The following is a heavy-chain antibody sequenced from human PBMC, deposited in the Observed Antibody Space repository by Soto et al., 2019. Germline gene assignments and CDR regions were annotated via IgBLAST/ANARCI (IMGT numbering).Heavy chain of an antibody. CDR2: ISWDGGST. CDR1: GFTFDDYT. D-gene: IGHD6-13*01. CDR3: AKTTDHSGSWYDY. J-gene: IGHJ4*02. Sequence: GGSLRLSCAASGFTFDDYTMHWVRQAPGKGLEWVSLISWDGGSTYYADSVKGRFTISRDNSKNTLYLQMNSLRAEDTAVYYCAKTTDHSGSWYDYWGQGTLVTVSS. V-gene: IGHV3-43*01.